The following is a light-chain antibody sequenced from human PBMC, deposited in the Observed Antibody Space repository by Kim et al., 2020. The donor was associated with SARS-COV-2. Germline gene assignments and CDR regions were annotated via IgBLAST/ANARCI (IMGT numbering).Light chain of an antibody. CDR2: DVS. V-gene: IGLV2-14*04. CDR3: SSYTSSSAWV. J-gene: IGLJ3*02. CDR1: SSDVGRYNY. Sequence: GQSITFSCTGSSSDVGRYNYVSWYQQHPGKAPNLMIYDVSQRPSGISNRFSGSKSGNTASLTISGLQAEDEADYYCSSYTSSSAWVFGGGTQLTVL.